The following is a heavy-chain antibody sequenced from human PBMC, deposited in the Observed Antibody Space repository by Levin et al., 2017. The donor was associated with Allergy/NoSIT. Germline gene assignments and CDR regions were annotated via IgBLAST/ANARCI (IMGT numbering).Heavy chain of an antibody. J-gene: IGHJ5*02. D-gene: IGHD3-16*01. V-gene: IGHV4-34*01. Sequence: SETLSLTCAVYGGSFSGYYWSWIRQPPGKGLEWIGEINHSGSTSYNPSLKSRVTISVDTSKNQFSLKLSSVTAADTAVYYCARGRRGARGKWFDPWGQGTLVTVSS. CDR2: INHSGST. CDR1: GGSFSGYY. CDR3: ARGRRGARGKWFDP.